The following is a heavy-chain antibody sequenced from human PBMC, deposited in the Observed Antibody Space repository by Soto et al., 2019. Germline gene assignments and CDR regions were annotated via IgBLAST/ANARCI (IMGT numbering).Heavy chain of an antibody. V-gene: IGHV2-5*01. CDR3: AHRPGYYGDYPFDY. CDR2: IYWNDDK. Sequence: QITLKESGPTLVKPTQTLTLTCTFSGFSLSTSGVGVGWIRQPPGKALEWLALIYWNDDKRYSPSLKSRLTITEDTSKNQVVLTMTNMDPVDTATYYCAHRPGYYGDYPFDYWGQGTLVTVSS. CDR1: GFSLSTSGVG. J-gene: IGHJ4*02. D-gene: IGHD4-17*01.